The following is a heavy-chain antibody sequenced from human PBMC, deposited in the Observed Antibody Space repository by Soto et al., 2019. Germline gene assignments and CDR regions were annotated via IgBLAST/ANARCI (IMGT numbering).Heavy chain of an antibody. CDR1: GYSFAGYW. CDR3: ARLPGVRGVFDGFNV. J-gene: IGHJ3*01. Sequence: PXESLKLSFTGSGYSFAGYWIGWVRQIPGKGLEWVGVIYPGDSYTRYSPSFHGQVTISADKSISTAYLQWSSLKASDTAMYFCARLPGVRGVFDGFNVWGQGTMVTVSS. CDR2: IYPGDSYT. D-gene: IGHD3-10*01. V-gene: IGHV5-51*01.